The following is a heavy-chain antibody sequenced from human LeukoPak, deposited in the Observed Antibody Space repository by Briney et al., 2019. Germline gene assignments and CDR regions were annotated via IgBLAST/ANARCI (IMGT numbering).Heavy chain of an antibody. D-gene: IGHD5-18*01. V-gene: IGHV1-2*06. J-gene: IGHJ5*02. CDR1: GYTFTGYY. CDR2: INPNSGGT. Sequence: ASVKVSCKASGYTFTGYYMHWVRQAPGQGLEWMGRINPNSGGTNYAQKFQGRVTMTRDTSISTAYMELSRLRSDDTAVYYCARGGWDTAMVTNWFDPWGQGTLVTVYS. CDR3: ARGGWDTAMVTNWFDP.